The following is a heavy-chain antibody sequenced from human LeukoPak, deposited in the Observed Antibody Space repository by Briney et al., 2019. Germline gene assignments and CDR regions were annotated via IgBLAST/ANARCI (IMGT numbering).Heavy chain of an antibody. CDR3: ARVSRGEGRSGFDY. J-gene: IGHJ4*02. D-gene: IGHD6-19*01. Sequence: PSETLPLTCTVSGGSISSYYWSWIRQPPGKGLEWIGYIYYSGSTNYNPSLKSRVTISVDTSKNQFSLKLSSVTAADTAVYYCARVSRGEGRSGFDYWGQGTLVTVSS. V-gene: IGHV4-59*01. CDR2: IYYSGST. CDR1: GGSISSYY.